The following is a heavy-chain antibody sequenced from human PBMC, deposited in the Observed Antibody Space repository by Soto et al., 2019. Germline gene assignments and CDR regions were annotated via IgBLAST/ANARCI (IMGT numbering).Heavy chain of an antibody. D-gene: IGHD5-12*01. CDR1: GFTFSSYG. CDR3: ARDSGYDEYYFDY. Sequence: GSLRLSCAASGFTFSSYGMHWVRQAPGKGLEWVAVIWYDGSNKYYADSVKGRFTISRDNSKNTLYLQMNSLRAEDTAVYYCARDSGYDEYYFDYWGQGTLVTVSS. V-gene: IGHV3-33*01. CDR2: IWYDGSNK. J-gene: IGHJ4*02.